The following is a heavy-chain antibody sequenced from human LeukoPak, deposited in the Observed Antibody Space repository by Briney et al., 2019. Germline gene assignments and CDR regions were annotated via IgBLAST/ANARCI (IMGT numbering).Heavy chain of an antibody. CDR3: ARSASSPSRSAFDI. V-gene: IGHV4-59*13. J-gene: IGHJ3*02. CDR2: CHYSGNT. Sequence: SETLSLTCAISGGSISSNYWSWIRQPPGKGLEWIGYCHYSGNTNYNPSLKSRATISVDMSKNQFSLTLNSVTAADTAVYNCARSASSPSRSAFDIWGQGTRVTASS. CDR1: GGSISSNY.